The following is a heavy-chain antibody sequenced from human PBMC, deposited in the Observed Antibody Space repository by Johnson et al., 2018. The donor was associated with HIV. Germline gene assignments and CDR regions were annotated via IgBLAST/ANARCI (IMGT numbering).Heavy chain of an antibody. D-gene: IGHD6-6*01. CDR1: GFTFSDYY. V-gene: IGHV3-23*04. CDR2: ISDNGGTA. J-gene: IGHJ3*02. Sequence: VQLVESGGGLVKPGGSLRLSCAASGFTFSDYYMSWVRQAPGKGLEWVSGISDNGGTAYYADSVKGRFTISRDNSKSTLYLQMNSLRAEDTAVYYCAKDTAYSSSSFMSHAFDIWGQGTMVTVSS. CDR3: AKDTAYSSSSFMSHAFDI.